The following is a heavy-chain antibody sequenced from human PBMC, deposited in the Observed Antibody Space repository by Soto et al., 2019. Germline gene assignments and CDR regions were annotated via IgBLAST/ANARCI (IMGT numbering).Heavy chain of an antibody. CDR2: ISGSGGST. V-gene: IGHV3-23*01. CDR1: GFTFSSYA. D-gene: IGHD3-10*01. CDR3: AKEHRPLYYYGSGSYSSDFDY. J-gene: IGHJ4*02. Sequence: GGSLRLSCAASGFTFSSYAMSWVRQAPGKGLEWVSAISGSGGSTYYADSVKGRFTISRDNSKNTLYLQMNSLGAEDTAVYYCAKEHRPLYYYGSGSYSSDFDYWGQGTLVTVSS.